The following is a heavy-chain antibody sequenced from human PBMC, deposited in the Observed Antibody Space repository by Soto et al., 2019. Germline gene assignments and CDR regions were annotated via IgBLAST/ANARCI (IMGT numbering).Heavy chain of an antibody. Sequence: PGGSLRLSCAGPVFPFNSYAMHGVRKATGKGLEWVAVISYDGSNKYYADSVKGRFTISRDNSKNTLYLQMNSLRAEDTAVYYCARGEYYDSSGYYYLDAFDIWGQGTTVTVSS. CDR2: ISYDGSNK. J-gene: IGHJ3*02. CDR1: VFPFNSYA. V-gene: IGHV3-30-3*01. D-gene: IGHD3-22*01. CDR3: ARGEYYDSSGYYYLDAFDI.